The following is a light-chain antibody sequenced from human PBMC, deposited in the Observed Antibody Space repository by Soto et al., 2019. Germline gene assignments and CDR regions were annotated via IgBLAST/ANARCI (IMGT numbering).Light chain of an antibody. J-gene: IGKJ4*01. Sequence: DIHMTQSPSTLSASVGDRVTFTCRASQSLNTWLAWYQQKPGKAPKLLIYKASTLESGVPSRFSGSGSGTEFTLTISSLQPDDIATYYCQHYNGYPVTFGGGTKGEIK. CDR1: QSLNTW. CDR2: KAS. V-gene: IGKV1-5*03. CDR3: QHYNGYPVT.